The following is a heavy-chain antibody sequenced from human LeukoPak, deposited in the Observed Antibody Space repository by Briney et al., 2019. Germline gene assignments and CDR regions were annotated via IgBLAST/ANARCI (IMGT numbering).Heavy chain of an antibody. J-gene: IGHJ4*02. CDR1: GGSISSSSDY. CDR2: INHSGST. D-gene: IGHD3-10*01. CDR3: ARQSSYYYGSGSYYRARADDY. V-gene: IGHV4-39*01. Sequence: PSETLSLTCTVSGGSISSSSDYWSWIRQPPGKGLEWIGEINHSGSTNYNPSLKSRVTISVDTSKNQFSLKLSSVTAADTAVYYCARQSSYYYGSGSYYRARADDYWGQGTLVTVSS.